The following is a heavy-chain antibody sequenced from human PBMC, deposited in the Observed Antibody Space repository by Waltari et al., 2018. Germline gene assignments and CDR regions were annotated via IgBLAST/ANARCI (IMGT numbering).Heavy chain of an antibody. CDR2: IKQDGSEK. CDR3: ARARGYSYGYGY. Sequence: EVQLVESGGGLVQPGGSLRLSCAASGFTFSSDWMGWVRQAPGKGLEWVANIKQDGSEKYYVDSVKGRFTISRDNAKNSLYLQMNSLRAEDTAVYYCARARGYSYGYGYWGQGTLVTVSS. D-gene: IGHD5-18*01. CDR1: GFTFSSDW. J-gene: IGHJ4*02. V-gene: IGHV3-7*01.